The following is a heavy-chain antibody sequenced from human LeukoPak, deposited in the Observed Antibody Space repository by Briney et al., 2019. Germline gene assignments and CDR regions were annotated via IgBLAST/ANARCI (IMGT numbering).Heavy chain of an antibody. CDR1: GFAFSTYE. CDR3: ARDRSHDTSGALDY. D-gene: IGHD3-22*01. Sequence: PGGSLRLSCAASGFAFSTYEMNWVRQAPGKGLEWISYISSRGTTIYYADSVKGRFTISRDNAMNSLYPQMNSLGAEDTAVYYCARDRSHDTSGALDYWGQGTLVTVSS. V-gene: IGHV3-48*03. CDR2: ISSRGTTI. J-gene: IGHJ4*02.